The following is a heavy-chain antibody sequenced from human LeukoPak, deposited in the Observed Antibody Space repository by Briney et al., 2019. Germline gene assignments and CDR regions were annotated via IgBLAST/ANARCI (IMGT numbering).Heavy chain of an antibody. CDR3: ARGASAVDTAQIWFDP. Sequence: SETLSLTCAVYGGSFSGYYWSWIRQPPGKGLEWIGEINHSGSTNYNPSLKSRVTISVDTSKNQFSLKLSSVTAADTAVYYCARGASAVDTAQIWFDPWGQGTLVTVSS. V-gene: IGHV4-34*01. J-gene: IGHJ5*02. CDR1: GGSFSGYY. D-gene: IGHD5-18*01. CDR2: INHSGST.